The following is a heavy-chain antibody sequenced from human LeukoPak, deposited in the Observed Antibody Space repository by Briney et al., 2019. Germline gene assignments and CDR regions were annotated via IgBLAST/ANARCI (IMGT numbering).Heavy chain of an antibody. Sequence: GGSLRLSCAASGFTFSSYWMSWVRQTPGKGLEWVANIKQDGSEKYYVDSVKGRCTISRDNAENSLYLQMHSLRAEDTAVYFCAKTGAQYSYGWSIYDTFDIWGQGTMVSVSS. V-gene: IGHV3-7*01. CDR2: IKQDGSEK. CDR3: AKTGAQYSYGWSIYDTFDI. D-gene: IGHD5-18*01. CDR1: GFTFSSYW. J-gene: IGHJ3*02.